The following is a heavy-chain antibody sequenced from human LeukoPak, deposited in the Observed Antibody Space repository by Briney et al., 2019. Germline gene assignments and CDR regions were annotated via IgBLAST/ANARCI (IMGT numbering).Heavy chain of an antibody. CDR1: GGSFSGYY. CDR2: INHSVSK. V-gene: IGHV4-34*01. J-gene: IGHJ5*02. CDR3: ARRGGYYYGSGSYRNWFDP. Sequence: SETLSLTCAVCGGSFSGYYWSWIRQPPGKGLEWVGDINHSVSKNYNPSLKRRVTISVETSNNQISLMLNCVTAEETAVYYCARRGGYYYGSGSYRNWFDPWGQGTLVTVSS. D-gene: IGHD3-10*01.